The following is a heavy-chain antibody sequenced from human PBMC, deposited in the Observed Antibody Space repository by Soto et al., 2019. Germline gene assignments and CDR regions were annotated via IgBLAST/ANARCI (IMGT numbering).Heavy chain of an antibody. V-gene: IGHV3-48*02. CDR3: ASELGYSSSFDF. J-gene: IGHJ4*02. D-gene: IGHD6-13*01. CDR2: ISSSSTI. CDR1: GFTFSSYS. Sequence: GGSLRLSCAASGFTFSSYSMNWVRQAPGKGLEWVSYISSSSTIYYADSVKGRFTISRDNAKNSLYLQMNSLRDEDTAIYYCASELGYSSSFDFWGQGTLVTVSS.